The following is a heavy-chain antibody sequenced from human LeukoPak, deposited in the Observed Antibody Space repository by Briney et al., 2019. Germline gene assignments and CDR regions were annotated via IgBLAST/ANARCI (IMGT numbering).Heavy chain of an antibody. D-gene: IGHD5-12*01. CDR1: GGSTSGDY. CDR2: VYNSGDT. Sequence: SETLSLTCTVSGGSTSGDYWSWIRQSPGKGLEWVGYVYNSGDTGKNPSLKSRVTILLDTSKNQCSLKLTSVSAADTAVYYCARDRGYDSGDAFDIWGQGTMVTVSS. CDR3: ARDRGYDSGDAFDI. J-gene: IGHJ3*02. V-gene: IGHV4-4*08.